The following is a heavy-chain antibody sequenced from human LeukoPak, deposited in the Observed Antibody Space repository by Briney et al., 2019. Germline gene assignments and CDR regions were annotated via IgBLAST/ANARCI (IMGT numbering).Heavy chain of an antibody. V-gene: IGHV4-61*02. J-gene: IGHJ4*02. CDR3: TRGAGWLIDY. D-gene: IGHD3-16*01. CDR1: GGSISSGSYY. CDR2: IYTSGST. Sequence: SQTLSLTCTVSGGSISSGSYYWSWIRQPAGKGLEWIGRIYTSGSTNYNPSLKSRVTVSVDTSKNHFSLKLNSVTTADTAVYYCTRGAGWLIDYWGQGILVTVSS.